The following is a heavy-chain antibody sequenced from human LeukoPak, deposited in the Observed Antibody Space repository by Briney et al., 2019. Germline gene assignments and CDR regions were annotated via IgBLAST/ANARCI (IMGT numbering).Heavy chain of an antibody. D-gene: IGHD5-18*01. V-gene: IGHV4-39*01. Sequence: PSETLSLTCTVSGGSISSSSYYLGWIRQPPGKGLEWIGSIYYSGSTYYNPSLKSRVTISVDTSKNQFSLKLSSVTAADTAVYYCARHQTGYSYGYYFDYWGQGTLVTVSS. CDR2: IYYSGST. J-gene: IGHJ4*02. CDR3: ARHQTGYSYGYYFDY. CDR1: GGSISSSSYY.